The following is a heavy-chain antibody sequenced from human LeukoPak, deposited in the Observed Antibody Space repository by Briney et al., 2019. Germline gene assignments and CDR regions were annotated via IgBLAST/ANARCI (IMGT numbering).Heavy chain of an antibody. J-gene: IGHJ5*02. Sequence: PGGSLRLSCAASGFTVSSYWMSWVRQAPGKGLEWEANIKQDGSEKYYGDSVKGRFTISRDNAKNSLSLQMNSLRAEDTAVYYCARPLMYYYGSETYFWFDPWGQGTLVTVSS. CDR2: IKQDGSEK. D-gene: IGHD3-10*01. CDR3: ARPLMYYYGSETYFWFDP. V-gene: IGHV3-7*01. CDR1: GFTVSSYW.